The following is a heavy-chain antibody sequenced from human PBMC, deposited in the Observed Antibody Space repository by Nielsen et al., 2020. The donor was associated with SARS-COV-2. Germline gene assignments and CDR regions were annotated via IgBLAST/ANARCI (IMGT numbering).Heavy chain of an antibody. D-gene: IGHD6-19*01. J-gene: IGHJ4*02. CDR3: AREPGYSSGPIDY. Sequence: GSLRLSCAVSGGPISSSNWWSWVRQPPGKGLEWIGEIYHSGSTNYNPSLKSRVTISVDKSKNQFSLKLSSVTAADTAVYYCAREPGYSSGPIDYWGQGTLVTVSS. CDR1: GGPISSSNW. V-gene: IGHV4-4*02. CDR2: IYHSGST.